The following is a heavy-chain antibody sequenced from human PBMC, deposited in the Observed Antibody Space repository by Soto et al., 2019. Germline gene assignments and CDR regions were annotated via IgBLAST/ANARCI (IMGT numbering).Heavy chain of an antibody. J-gene: IGHJ4*02. V-gene: IGHV3-33*06. CDR3: AKMEVGTFDY. CDR2: MWYDGSSK. D-gene: IGHD2-15*01. Sequence: QVQLVESGGGVVQPGRSLRLSCAASGFTFDTSIIHWVRQAPGKGLEWVAVMWYDGSSKYYADSVRGRFTFSRDNSKNTLYLQMNSLRAEDTAIYYCAKMEVGTFDYWGQGTLVTVS. CDR1: GFTFDTSI.